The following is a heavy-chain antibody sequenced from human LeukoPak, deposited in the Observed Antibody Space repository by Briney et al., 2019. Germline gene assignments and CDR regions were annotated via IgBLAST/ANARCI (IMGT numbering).Heavy chain of an antibody. J-gene: IGHJ4*02. V-gene: IGHV3-30*18. D-gene: IGHD2-15*01. CDR1: GFTFSSYG. CDR2: ISYDGSNK. Sequence: GGSLRLSCAASGFTFSSYGMHWVRQAPGKGLEWVAVISYDGSNKYYADSVKGRFTISRDNSKNTLYLQMNSLRAEDTAVYYCAKSAPYCSGDSCYYFDYWGQGTLVTVSS. CDR3: AKSAPYCSGDSCYYFDY.